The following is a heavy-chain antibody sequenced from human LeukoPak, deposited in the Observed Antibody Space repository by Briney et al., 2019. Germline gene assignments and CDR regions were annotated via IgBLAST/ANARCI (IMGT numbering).Heavy chain of an antibody. CDR2: INPSGGST. V-gene: IGHV1-46*01. CDR3: ARDSNYDILTGLFKPTADY. Sequence: AAVKDSCQASGYTFTSYYMHWVRQAPGQGLEWMGIINPSGGSTNYVQKFQGRVIMTTDTSTTTVYMELSSLRSEDTAVYYCARDSNYDILTGLFKPTADYWGQGTLVTVSS. J-gene: IGHJ4*02. CDR1: GYTFTSYY. D-gene: IGHD3-9*01.